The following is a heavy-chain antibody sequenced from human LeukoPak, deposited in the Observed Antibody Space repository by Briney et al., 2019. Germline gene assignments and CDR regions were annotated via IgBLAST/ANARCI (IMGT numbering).Heavy chain of an antibody. CDR2: ITSSSSTI. CDR1: GFTFSSYS. V-gene: IGHV3-48*01. D-gene: IGHD3-22*01. Sequence: GGSLRLSCAASGFTFSSYSMNWVRQAPGRGLEWVSYITSSSSTIFYADSVKGRFTISRDNAKNSLYLQMNSLRAEDTAVYYCAKDRATYYYDSSGFSWGQGTLVTVSS. J-gene: IGHJ4*02. CDR3: AKDRATYYYDSSGFS.